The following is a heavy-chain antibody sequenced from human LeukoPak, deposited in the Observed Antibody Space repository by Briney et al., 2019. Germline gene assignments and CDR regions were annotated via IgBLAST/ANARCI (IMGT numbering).Heavy chain of an antibody. CDR1: GGSISSGDYY. J-gene: IGHJ4*02. CDR3: ARARLGKYSNFEIGY. CDR2: IYYSGST. Sequence: SETLSLTCTVSGGSISSGDYYWSWIRQPPGKGLEWIGYIYYSGSTYYNPSLKSRVTISVDTSKDQFSLKLSSVTAADTAVYYCARARLGKYSNFEIGYWGQGTLVTVSS. V-gene: IGHV4-30-4*01. D-gene: IGHD4-11*01.